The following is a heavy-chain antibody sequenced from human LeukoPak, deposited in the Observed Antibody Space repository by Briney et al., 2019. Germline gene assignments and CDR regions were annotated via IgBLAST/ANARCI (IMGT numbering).Heavy chain of an antibody. CDR1: GGSISSSSYY. D-gene: IGHD4-17*01. J-gene: IGHJ6*03. CDR2: IYYSGST. Sequence: PSETLSLTCTVSGGSISSSSYYWGWIRQPPGKGLEWIGSIYYSGSTYYNPSLKSRVTISVDTSKNQFSLKLSSVTAADTAVYYCARDKYEDYGDYADDECYYYYMDVWGKGTTVTVSS. CDR3: ARDKYEDYGDYADDECYYYYMDV. V-gene: IGHV4-39*07.